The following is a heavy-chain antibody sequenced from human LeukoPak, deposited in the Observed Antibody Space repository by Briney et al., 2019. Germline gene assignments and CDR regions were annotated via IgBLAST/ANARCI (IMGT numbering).Heavy chain of an antibody. D-gene: IGHD1-26*01. CDR2: IYYSGST. V-gene: IGHV4-39*01. J-gene: IGHJ4*02. CDR1: GGSFSSSTYY. Sequence: SEXXXXXCTVSGGSFSSSTYYWGWVRQPPGKGLEWVGSIYYSGSTYDNPSLKSRFTISVDTSKNQFSLKLSSVTAADTAVYHCARRRSGSYYEYSDWGQGTLVTVSS. CDR3: ARRRSGSYYEYSD.